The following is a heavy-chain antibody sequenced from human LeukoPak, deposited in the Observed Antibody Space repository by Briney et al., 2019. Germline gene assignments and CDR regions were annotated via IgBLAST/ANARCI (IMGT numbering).Heavy chain of an antibody. V-gene: IGHV1-8*01. CDR1: GYTFTNYV. D-gene: IGHD2-21*01. CDR2: MNPDSGDT. J-gene: IGHJ4*02. CDR3: ARGSVAMLF. Sequence: ASVNVSCKASGYTFTNYVINWVRQAAGQGLEWMGWMNPDSGDTDYAQKFQGRVTMTRDTSISTAYMELSSLGSEDTAIYYCARGSVAMLFWGQGTPVTVSS.